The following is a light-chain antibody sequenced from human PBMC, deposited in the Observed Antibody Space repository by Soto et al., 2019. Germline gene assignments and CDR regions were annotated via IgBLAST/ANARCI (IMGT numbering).Light chain of an antibody. CDR2: EVS. V-gene: IGLV2-14*01. Sequence: QSVLTQPASVSGSPGQSITISCTGTSSDVGGYNYVSWYQQHPGKAPELMIYEVSNRPSGVSNRFSGSKSGTTASLTISGLQAEDEADDYYSSYTSSNTLGVFGGGTKLTVL. J-gene: IGLJ2*01. CDR1: SSDVGGYNY. CDR3: SSYTSSNTLGV.